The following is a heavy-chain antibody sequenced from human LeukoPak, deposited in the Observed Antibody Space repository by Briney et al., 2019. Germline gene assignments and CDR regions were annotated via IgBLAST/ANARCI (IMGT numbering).Heavy chain of an antibody. CDR3: ADFSPSGFAFDI. D-gene: IGHD3-3*01. V-gene: IGHV3-30*09. Sequence: GRSLRLSCAASGFTFTNYAMNWVRQAPGKGLEWVATVSYDGTDTSYADSVKGRFAIFRDNSKNTLYLQMSSLRSEDTAVYYCADFSPSGFAFDIWGQGTMVTVSS. CDR2: VSYDGTDT. J-gene: IGHJ3*02. CDR1: GFTFTNYA.